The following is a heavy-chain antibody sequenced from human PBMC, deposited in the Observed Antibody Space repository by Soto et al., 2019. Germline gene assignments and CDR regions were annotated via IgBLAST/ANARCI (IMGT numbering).Heavy chain of an antibody. D-gene: IGHD6-6*01. CDR3: AREDSSSSYLDY. CDR1: GGTFSSYA. V-gene: IGHV1-69*13. J-gene: IGHJ4*02. CDR2: IIPIFGTA. Sequence: ASVKVSCKASGGTFSSYAISWVRQAPGQGLEWMGGIIPIFGTANYAQKFQGRVTITADESTSTAYMELSSLRSEDTAVYYCAREDSSSSYLDYWGQGTLVTVSS.